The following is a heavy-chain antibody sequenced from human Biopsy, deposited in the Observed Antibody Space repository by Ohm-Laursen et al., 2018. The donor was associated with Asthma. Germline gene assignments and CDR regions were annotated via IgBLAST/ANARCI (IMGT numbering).Heavy chain of an antibody. CDR2: VSSDGHNI. CDR1: GFVFSQCG. D-gene: IGHD3-22*01. CDR3: ARQSGQDYGDSSGFDI. V-gene: IGHV3-30*03. J-gene: IGHJ3*02. Sequence: SLRPSCAASGFVFSQCGMHWVRQGPGKGLEWVALVSSDGHNIYYEDSLKGRFTISRDSSRNRLYLQINRLTVEDSAVYFCARQSGQDYGDSSGFDIWGQGTKVAVSS.